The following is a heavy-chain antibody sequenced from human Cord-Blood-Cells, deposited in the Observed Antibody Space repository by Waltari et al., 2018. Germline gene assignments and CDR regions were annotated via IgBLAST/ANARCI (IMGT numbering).Heavy chain of an antibody. J-gene: IGHJ4*02. CDR1: GGSISSSSYY. D-gene: IGHD3-10*02. CDR3: ARLDVRFSYYFDY. Sequence: QLQLQESGPGLVKPSETLSLTCTVSGGSISSSSYYWGWIRQPPGKGLEWIGSIYYSGSTHYNPSLKSRVTISVDTSKNQFSLKLSSVTAADTAVYYCARLDVRFSYYFDYWGQGTLVTVSS. CDR2: IYYSGST. V-gene: IGHV4-39*01.